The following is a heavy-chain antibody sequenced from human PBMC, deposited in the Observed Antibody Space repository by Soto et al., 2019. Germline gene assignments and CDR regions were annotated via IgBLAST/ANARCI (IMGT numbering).Heavy chain of an antibody. D-gene: IGHD3-16*01. J-gene: IGHJ3*01. Sequence: XGSLRLSCAAAGFAFKYARMTWVRQAPGRGLEWVGHIRSNIDGATTAYAAPVKGRFTIPRDESKNTVDLQMNSLITEDTAVYYCTTDWGSGTHYARAFDVWGQGPMVTVSS. CDR3: TTDWGSGTHYARAFDV. V-gene: IGHV3-15*01. CDR1: GFAFKYAR. CDR2: IRSNIDGATT.